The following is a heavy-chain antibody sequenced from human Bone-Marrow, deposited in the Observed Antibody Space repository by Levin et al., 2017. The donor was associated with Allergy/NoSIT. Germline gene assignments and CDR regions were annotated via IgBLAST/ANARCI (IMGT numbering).Heavy chain of an antibody. CDR3: AKVRWVRSADPPEY. D-gene: IGHD5-12*01. CDR1: GFTFSSYG. J-gene: IGHJ4*02. V-gene: IGHV3-30*18. Sequence: GGSLRLSCAASGFTFSSYGIHWVRQAPGKGLEWVTFISYDGSNKYYADSVKGRFTISRDNSKNTLDLQMNSLRTEDTAVYYCAKVRWVRSADPPEYWGQGTLVTVSS. CDR2: ISYDGSNK.